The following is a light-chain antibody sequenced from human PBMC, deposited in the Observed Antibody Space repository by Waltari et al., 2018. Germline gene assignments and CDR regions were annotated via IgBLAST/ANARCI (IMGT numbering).Light chain of an antibody. CDR3: CSYAGSTTLV. CDR1: SSAVGNYYL. V-gene: IGLV2-23*01. CDR2: EGS. J-gene: IGLJ2*01. Sequence: QSALTQPASVSASPGQPITIPCIATSSAVGNYYLVSWYQQYPGKAPKLMIYEGSKRPSGVSNRFSGSKSGNTASLTISGLQAEDEADYHCCSYAGSTTLVFGGGTKLTVL.